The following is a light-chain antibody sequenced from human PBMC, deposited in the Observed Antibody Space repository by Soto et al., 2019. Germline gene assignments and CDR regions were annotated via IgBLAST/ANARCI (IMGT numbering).Light chain of an antibody. CDR2: AVS. CDR1: QSISTF. Sequence: IQMTQSPSSLSASVGDRVTITCRASQSISTFLNWYQRKPGEAPKVLIYAVSTLQSGVSSRFNGSGSGADFTLTINSLQPEDFATYYCQQSYSSPMYTFGQGTKVDIK. V-gene: IGKV1-39*01. CDR3: QQSYSSPMYT. J-gene: IGKJ2*01.